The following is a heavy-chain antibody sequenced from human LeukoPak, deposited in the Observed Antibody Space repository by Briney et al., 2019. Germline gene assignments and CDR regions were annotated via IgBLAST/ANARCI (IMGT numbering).Heavy chain of an antibody. CDR3: ARRPAYSSGATYDYGMDV. Sequence: PGGSLRLSCAASGFTFSSYSMNWVRQAPGKGLEWVSSISGSTSNIYYADSVKGRFTISRDNAKNTLYLQMNSLRAEDTAVYYCARRPAYSSGATYDYGMDVWGQGTTVTVAS. CDR2: ISGSTSNI. D-gene: IGHD6-19*01. CDR1: GFTFSSYS. J-gene: IGHJ6*02. V-gene: IGHV3-21*01.